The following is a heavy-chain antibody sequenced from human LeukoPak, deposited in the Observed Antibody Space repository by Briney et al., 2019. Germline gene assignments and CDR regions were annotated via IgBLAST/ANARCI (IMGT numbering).Heavy chain of an antibody. CDR1: GFTFSSYW. J-gene: IGHJ4*02. CDR2: ISGSGGST. D-gene: IGHD3-22*01. Sequence: GGSLRLSCAASGFTFSSYWMSWVRQAPGKGLEWVSAISGSGGSTYYADSVKGRFTISRDNSKNTLYLQMNSLRAEDTAVYYCAKNGGITMIVVVAGGRNYYFDYWGQGTLVTVSS. V-gene: IGHV3-23*01. CDR3: AKNGGITMIVVVAGGRNYYFDY.